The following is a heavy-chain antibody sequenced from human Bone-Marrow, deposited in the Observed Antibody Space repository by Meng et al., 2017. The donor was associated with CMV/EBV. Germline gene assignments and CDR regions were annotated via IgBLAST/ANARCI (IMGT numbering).Heavy chain of an antibody. D-gene: IGHD3-3*01. J-gene: IGHJ4*02. Sequence: GGSLRLSCAASGFTFSSYAMSWVRQAPGKGLEWVSAISGSGGGTYYADSVKGRFTISRDNSKNTLYLQMNSLRAEDTAVYYCARSNYDFWCGHPYSDYWGQGTLVTVSS. CDR3: ARSNYDFWCGHPYSDY. V-gene: IGHV3-23*01. CDR1: GFTFSSYA. CDR2: ISGSGGGT.